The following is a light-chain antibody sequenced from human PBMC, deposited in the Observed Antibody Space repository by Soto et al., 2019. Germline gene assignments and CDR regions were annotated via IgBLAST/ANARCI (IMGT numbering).Light chain of an antibody. CDR3: AAWDDNLNAVV. V-gene: IGLV1-36*01. CDR1: TSNTGYNA. Sequence: QSVLAQPPSVSEAPRQRVTISCSGSTSNTGYNAVSWYQHVPGKAPKLLMYYDDVLSSGVSDRFSGSKFGTSASLAISGLQSEDEADYYCAAWDDNLNAVVFGGGTQLTVL. CDR2: YDD. J-gene: IGLJ7*01.